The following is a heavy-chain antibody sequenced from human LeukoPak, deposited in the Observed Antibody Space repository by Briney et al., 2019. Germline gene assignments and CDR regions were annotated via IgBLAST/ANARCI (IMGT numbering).Heavy chain of an antibody. CDR1: GGSINSYY. CDR3: ARYSRKRIAAAGYYFDY. J-gene: IGHJ4*02. CDR2: IYYSGST. Sequence: SETLSLTCTVFGGSINSYYWSWIRQPPGKGLEWIGYIYYSGSTYYNPSLKSRVTISVDTSKNQFSLKLSSVTAADTAVYYCARYSRKRIAAAGYYFDYWGQGTLVTVSS. D-gene: IGHD6-13*01. V-gene: IGHV4-59*12.